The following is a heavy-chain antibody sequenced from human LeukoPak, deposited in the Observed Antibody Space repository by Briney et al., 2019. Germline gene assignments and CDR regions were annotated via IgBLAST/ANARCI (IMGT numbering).Heavy chain of an antibody. CDR1: GFTFSSYE. J-gene: IGHJ4*02. D-gene: IGHD6-13*01. Sequence: GGSLRLSCAASGFTFSSYEMNWVRQAPGKGLEWVSYISSSGSTIYYADSVKGRFTISRDNAKNSLYLQMNSLRAEDTAVYYCARVGAAADVDYWGQGTLVTVSP. V-gene: IGHV3-48*03. CDR2: ISSSGSTI. CDR3: ARVGAAADVDY.